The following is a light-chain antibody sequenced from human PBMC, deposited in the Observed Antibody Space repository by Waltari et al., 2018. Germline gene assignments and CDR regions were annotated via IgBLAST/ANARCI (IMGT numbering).Light chain of an antibody. V-gene: IGKV1-16*01. CDR2: AAS. CDR3: LQYDHYPLT. CDR1: QGITNY. J-gene: IGKJ4*01. Sequence: DVQLTQSPSSLPPSIGDTVTISCRATQGITNYLAWFQQRPGEVPRSLIDAASTLPSGAPSRFSGSGSETDFTLTINGLQPEDFATYYCLQYDHYPLTFGGGTKVETK.